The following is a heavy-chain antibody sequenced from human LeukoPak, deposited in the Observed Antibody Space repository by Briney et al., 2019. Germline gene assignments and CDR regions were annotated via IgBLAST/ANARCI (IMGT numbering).Heavy chain of an antibody. D-gene: IGHD6-19*01. J-gene: IGHJ4*02. CDR2: IYYSGGT. CDR1: DGSITTYY. V-gene: IGHV4-59*13. CDR3: AKVQWPDGKGVGVLDY. Sequence: SETLSLTCTVSDGSITTYYWSWIRQPPGKGLEWIGSIYYSGGTNYNPSLTSRLAISVDTSTNQFSLKVTSVTPADTAVYYCAKVQWPDGKGVGVLDYWGQGSLVTVSS.